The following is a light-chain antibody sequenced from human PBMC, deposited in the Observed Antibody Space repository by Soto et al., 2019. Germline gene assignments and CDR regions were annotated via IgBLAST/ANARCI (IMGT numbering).Light chain of an antibody. CDR1: QHISDY. Sequence: DIQMTQSPSSLSASVGDRVTITCQASQHISDYLNWYQQKPGKAPKLLIYDASNLQTGVPVRFRGSGSGTHFTFTISSLQPEDAATYYCLQYENVPRLFGGGTKVEIK. CDR2: DAS. CDR3: LQYENVPRL. V-gene: IGKV1-33*01. J-gene: IGKJ4*01.